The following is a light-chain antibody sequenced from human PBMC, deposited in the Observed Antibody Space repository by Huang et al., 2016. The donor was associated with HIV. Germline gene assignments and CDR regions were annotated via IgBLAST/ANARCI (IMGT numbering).Light chain of an antibody. CDR2: GAS. J-gene: IGKJ1*01. CDR1: QSVSIN. Sequence: EIVMTQSPATLSVSPGERATLSCRASQSVSINLAWYQQRPGQAPRLLIYGASTRATGIPARFSGSGSWTDFTLTISSLQSEDFAVYYCQQYNNWPRTFGQGTKVEIK. V-gene: IGKV3-15*01. CDR3: QQYNNWPRT.